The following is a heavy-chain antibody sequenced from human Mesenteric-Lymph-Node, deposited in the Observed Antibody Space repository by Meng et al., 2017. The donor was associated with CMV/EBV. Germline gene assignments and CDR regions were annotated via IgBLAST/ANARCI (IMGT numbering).Heavy chain of an antibody. J-gene: IGHJ4*02. CDR1: GSVSSASYY. V-gene: IGHV4-61*01. Sequence: GSVSSASYYWSWIRQPPGKGLEWIGYISYSGSTTYNPSLKSRVTISQDTSKNQFSLKLSSVTAADTAVYYCARRGLSGVATIRAFDSWGQGTLVTVSS. CDR3: ARRGLSGVATIRAFDS. CDR2: ISYSGST. D-gene: IGHD5-24*01.